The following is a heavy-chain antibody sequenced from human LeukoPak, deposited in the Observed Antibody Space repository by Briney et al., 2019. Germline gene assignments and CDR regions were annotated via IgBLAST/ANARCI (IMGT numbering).Heavy chain of an antibody. Sequence: PSETLSLTCTVSGGSVTSGDSYWSWIRQPPGKGLEWIGYISYSGSPYYNPSLKSRVTISVDTSKNQFSLKLSSVTAADTAVYYCARGPERRNYRSPKMSVFDYWGQGTLVTVSS. CDR3: ARGPERRNYRSPKMSVFDY. V-gene: IGHV4-30-4*01. D-gene: IGHD4-11*01. J-gene: IGHJ4*02. CDR1: GGSVTSGDSY. CDR2: ISYSGSP.